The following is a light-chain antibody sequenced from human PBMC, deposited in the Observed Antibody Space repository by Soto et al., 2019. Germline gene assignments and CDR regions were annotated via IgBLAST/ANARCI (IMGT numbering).Light chain of an antibody. Sequence: QAVLTQRASVSGSPGQSITISCTGTSSDVGAYNYVSWYQQHPGKAPKLMIYDVNNRPSGVSNRFSGSKSGNTASLTISGLQAEDEADYYCSSYTSSSTEVFGTGTKVTVL. V-gene: IGLV2-14*01. CDR3: SSYTSSSTEV. CDR1: SSDVGAYNY. CDR2: DVN. J-gene: IGLJ1*01.